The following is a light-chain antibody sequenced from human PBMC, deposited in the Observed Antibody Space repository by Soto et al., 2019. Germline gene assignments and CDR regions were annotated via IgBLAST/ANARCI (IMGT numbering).Light chain of an antibody. CDR1: QSISNW. Sequence: DILMTQSPSTLSASVGDRVTITCRASQSISNWLAWYQQKPAKAPNLLIHDASSLESGVPSRFSGSGSGTEFTLTISSLQPDDFATYYCQQYNSYPWTFGQGTKVDI. CDR3: QQYNSYPWT. V-gene: IGKV1-5*01. J-gene: IGKJ1*01. CDR2: DAS.